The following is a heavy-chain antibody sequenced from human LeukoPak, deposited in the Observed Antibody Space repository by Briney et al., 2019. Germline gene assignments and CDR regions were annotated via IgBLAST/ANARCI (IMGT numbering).Heavy chain of an antibody. CDR3: ARDFANSSGWYLGNDAFDI. J-gene: IGHJ3*02. V-gene: IGHV3-20*04. D-gene: IGHD6-19*01. CDR1: GFTVDDYG. Sequence: GGSLRLSCAASGFTVDDYGMSWVRQAPGKGLEWVSGINWNGDSTGYVDSVKGRFTISRDSAKNSLYLQMNSLRAEDTALYYCARDFANSSGWYLGNDAFDIWGQGTMVTVSS. CDR2: INWNGDST.